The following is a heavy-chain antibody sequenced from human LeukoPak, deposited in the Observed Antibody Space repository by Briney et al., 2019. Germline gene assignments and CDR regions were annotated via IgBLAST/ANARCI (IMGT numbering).Heavy chain of an antibody. CDR3: AIIAAVGGRSRPDFEY. CDR2: IWFEGSNK. J-gene: IGHJ4*02. V-gene: IGHV3-33*01. Sequence: PGRSLRLSCAASGFPFSSYGMHWVRQAPGKGLEWVAVIWFEGSNKYYADSVKGRFTISRDKSKNTLYLQMNSLRAEDTAVYYCAIIAAVGGRSRPDFEYWGQGGLVTVSS. CDR1: GFPFSSYG. D-gene: IGHD6-13*01.